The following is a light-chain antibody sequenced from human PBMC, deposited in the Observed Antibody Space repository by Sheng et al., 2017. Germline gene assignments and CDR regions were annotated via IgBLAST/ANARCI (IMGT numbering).Light chain of an antibody. Sequence: DIVLTQSPATLSLSPGERATLSCRASQNIYYYLAWYQQKPGQAPRLVIYDASTRATGIPARFSGSGSGTDFTLTISSLESDDFAAYYCQQRQSWPHAFGQGTKLEIK. CDR2: DAS. CDR3: QQRQSWPHA. J-gene: IGKJ2*01. V-gene: IGKV3-11*01. CDR1: QNIYYY.